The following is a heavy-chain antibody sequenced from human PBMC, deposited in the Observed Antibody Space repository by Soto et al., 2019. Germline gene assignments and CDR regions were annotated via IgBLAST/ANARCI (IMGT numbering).Heavy chain of an antibody. V-gene: IGHV3-23*01. Sequence: GGSLRLSCAASGFTFSSYSMSWVRQAPGKGLEWVSAISGSGGSTYYADSVKGRFTISRDNSKNTLYLQMNSLRAEDTAVYYCAKDPPFDFWSGHQDYWGQGTLVTVSS. CDR1: GFTFSSYS. CDR2: ISGSGGST. J-gene: IGHJ4*02. D-gene: IGHD3-3*01. CDR3: AKDPPFDFWSGHQDY.